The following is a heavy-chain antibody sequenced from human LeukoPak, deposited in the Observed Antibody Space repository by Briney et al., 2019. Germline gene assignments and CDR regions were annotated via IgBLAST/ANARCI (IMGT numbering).Heavy chain of an antibody. CDR3: TTLGGDNWFDWYFDL. CDR2: IRGKIDGGTA. Sequence: GGSLRLSCAASGLGFDNAWMSWVRQVPGKGLEWVGRIRGKIDGGTADYAAPVKGRFTISRDGSENTLYLHLTSLQIEDAAVYYCTTLGGDNWFDWYFDLWGRGTLVTVHS. CDR1: GLGFDNAW. J-gene: IGHJ2*01. D-gene: IGHD1-1*01. V-gene: IGHV3-15*01.